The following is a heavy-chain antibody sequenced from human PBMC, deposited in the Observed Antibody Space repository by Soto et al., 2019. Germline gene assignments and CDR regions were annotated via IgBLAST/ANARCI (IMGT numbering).Heavy chain of an antibody. D-gene: IGHD3-10*01. CDR2: ISYDGSNK. CDR3: AKDGSATYYSGMDV. V-gene: IGHV3-30*18. J-gene: IGHJ6*02. CDR1: GFVFSSYG. Sequence: LRLSCAASGFVFSSYGMHWVRQAPGKGLEWMAVISYDGSNKYYMDSVKGRFSISRDNSKNTLYLQMNSLRDEDTAVYYCAKDGSATYYSGMDVWGQGTTVTVSS.